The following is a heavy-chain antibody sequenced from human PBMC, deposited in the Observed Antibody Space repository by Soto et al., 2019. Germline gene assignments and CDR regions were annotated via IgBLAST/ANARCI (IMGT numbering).Heavy chain of an antibody. Sequence: PSETLSLTCTVSGGSISSGGYYWSWIRQHPGKGLEWIGYIYYSGSTYYNPSLKSRVTISVDTSKNQFSLKLSSVTAADTAVYYCARGGPLPYYDFWSGDDAFESWGQGTMVTVSS. D-gene: IGHD3-3*01. CDR1: GGSISSGGYY. CDR3: ARGGPLPYYDFWSGDDAFES. V-gene: IGHV4-31*03. J-gene: IGHJ3*02. CDR2: IYYSGST.